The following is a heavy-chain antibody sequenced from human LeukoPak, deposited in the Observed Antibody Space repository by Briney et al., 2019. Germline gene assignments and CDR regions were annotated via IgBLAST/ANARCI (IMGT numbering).Heavy chain of an antibody. J-gene: IGHJ3*02. CDR2: IYTSGST. Sequence: SETLSLTCTVSGGSISSGSYYWSWIRQPAGKGLEWIGRIYTSGSTNYNPSLKSRVTMSVDTSKNQFSLKLSSVTAADTAVYYCARDRRYNWNFGAFDIWGQGTMVTVSS. D-gene: IGHD1-7*01. V-gene: IGHV4-61*02. CDR3: ARDRRYNWNFGAFDI. CDR1: GGSISSGSYY.